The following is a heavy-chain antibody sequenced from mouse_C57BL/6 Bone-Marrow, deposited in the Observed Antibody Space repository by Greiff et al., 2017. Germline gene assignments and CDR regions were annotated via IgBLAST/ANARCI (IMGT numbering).Heavy chain of an antibody. J-gene: IGHJ3*01. V-gene: IGHV5-6*01. Sequence: EVQGVESGGDLVKPGGSLKLSCAASGFTFSSYGMSWVRQTPDKRLEWVATISSGGSYTYYPDSVKGRFTISRDNAKNTLYLQMSSLKSEDTAMYYSARLPYYYVSNYGWFAYWGQGTLVTVSA. CDR3: ARLPYYYVSNYGWFAY. CDR1: GFTFSSYG. CDR2: ISSGGSYT. D-gene: IGHD1-1*01.